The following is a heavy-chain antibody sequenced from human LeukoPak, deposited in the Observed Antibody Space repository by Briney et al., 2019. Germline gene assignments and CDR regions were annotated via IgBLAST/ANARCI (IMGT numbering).Heavy chain of an antibody. V-gene: IGHV3-23*01. Sequence: RGSLRLSCAASGFTFSSYAMSWVRQAPGKGLEWVSAISGSGGSTYYADSVKGRFTISRDNSKNTLYLQMNSLRAEDTAVYYCAKWGDYDVLTGYYVSDYWGQGTLVSVSS. CDR2: ISGSGGST. J-gene: IGHJ4*02. D-gene: IGHD3-9*01. CDR3: AKWGDYDVLTGYYVSDY. CDR1: GFTFSSYA.